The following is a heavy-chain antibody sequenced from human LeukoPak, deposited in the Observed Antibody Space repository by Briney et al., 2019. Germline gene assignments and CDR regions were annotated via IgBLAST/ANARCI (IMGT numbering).Heavy chain of an antibody. CDR3: ARDGSFYGSGSYYRGVYYYYGMDV. V-gene: IGHV3-21*01. Sequence: GGSLRLTCAASGFTFSSYSMNWVRQAPGKGLEWVSSISSSSYIYYADSVKGRFTISRDNAKNSLYLQMNSLRAEDTAVYYCARDGSFYGSGSYYRGVYYYYGMDVWGQGTTVTVSS. CDR2: ISSSSYI. D-gene: IGHD3-10*01. CDR1: GFTFSSYS. J-gene: IGHJ6*02.